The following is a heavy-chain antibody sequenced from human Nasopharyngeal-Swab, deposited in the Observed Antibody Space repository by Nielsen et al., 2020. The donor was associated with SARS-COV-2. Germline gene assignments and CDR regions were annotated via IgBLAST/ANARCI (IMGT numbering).Heavy chain of an antibody. Sequence: SVKVSCKASGGTFSSYAISWVRQAPGQGLEWMGGTIPIFATANYAQKFQGRVTITADESTSTTYMELSSLRSDDTAVYYCARSYSSSSGIDHWGQGSLVTVSS. CDR1: GGTFSSYA. V-gene: IGHV1-69*13. CDR3: ARSYSSSSGIDH. CDR2: TIPIFATA. J-gene: IGHJ4*02. D-gene: IGHD6-6*01.